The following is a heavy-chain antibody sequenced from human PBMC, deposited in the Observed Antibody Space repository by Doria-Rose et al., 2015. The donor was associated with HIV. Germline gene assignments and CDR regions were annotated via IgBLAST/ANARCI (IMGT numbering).Heavy chain of an antibody. CDR1: GVSLSSPGMG. Sequence: QVTLKESGPVLVKPTETLTLTCTVSGVSLSSPGMGVSWIRQPPGKALEWLANIFSDDERSYKTSLQSRLTISRGTYKSQVVLTMTDMDPVDTATYYCARIKSSRWYHKYYLDFWGQGTLVIVSA. CDR2: IFSDDER. V-gene: IGHV2-26*01. J-gene: IGHJ4*02. CDR3: ARIKSSRWYHKYYLDF. D-gene: IGHD6-13*01.